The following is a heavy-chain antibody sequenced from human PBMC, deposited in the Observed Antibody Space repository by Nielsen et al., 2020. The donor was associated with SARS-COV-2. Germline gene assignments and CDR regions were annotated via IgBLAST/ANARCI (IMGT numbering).Heavy chain of an antibody. J-gene: IGHJ4*02. V-gene: IGHV3-23*01. D-gene: IGHD2-2*02. CDR2: ISGSGGST. CDR3: AKGRSYCSSTSCYKYYLDY. CDR1: GFTFSSYA. Sequence: GGSLRLSCAASGFTFSSYAMSWVRQAPGKGLEWVSAISGSGGSTYYADSVKGRFTISRDNSKNTLYLQMNSLRAEDTAVYYCAKGRSYCSSTSCYKYYLDYWGQGTLVTVSS.